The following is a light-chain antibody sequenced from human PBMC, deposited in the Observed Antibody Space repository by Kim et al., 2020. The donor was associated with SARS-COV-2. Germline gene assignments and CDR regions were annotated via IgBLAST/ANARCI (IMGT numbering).Light chain of an antibody. CDR1: QGISSY. CDR2: AAS. CDR3: QQYYSYPRT. V-gene: IGKV1-8*01. Sequence: ASTGDRVPITCRASQGISSYLAWYQQKPRKAPKLLIYAASTLQSGVPSRFSGSGSGTDFTLTISCLQSEDFATYYCQQYYSYPRTFGQGTKVEIK. J-gene: IGKJ1*01.